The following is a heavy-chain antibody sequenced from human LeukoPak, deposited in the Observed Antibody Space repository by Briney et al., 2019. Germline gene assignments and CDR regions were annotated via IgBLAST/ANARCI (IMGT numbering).Heavy chain of an antibody. D-gene: IGHD3-22*01. V-gene: IGHV1-69*05. CDR3: ARGIVLRNYYYDSSGQTSLDY. CDR2: IIPIFGTA. Sequence: SAKVPCKASGGTFSSYAISWVRQAPGQGPEWMGGIIPIFGTANYAQKFQGRVTITTDESTSTAYMELSSLRSEDTAVYYCARGIVLRNYYYDSSGQTSLDYWGQGTLVTVSS. J-gene: IGHJ4*02. CDR1: GGTFSSYA.